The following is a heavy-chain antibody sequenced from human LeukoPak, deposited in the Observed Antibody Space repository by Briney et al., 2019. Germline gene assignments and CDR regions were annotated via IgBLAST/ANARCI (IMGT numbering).Heavy chain of an antibody. CDR3: VKHVGSRWSNNRFDP. D-gene: IGHD6-13*01. V-gene: IGHV3-23*01. CDR1: GFTFDSYA. J-gene: IGHJ5*02. CDR2: VSGFGGTT. Sequence: GGSLRLSCAASGFTFDSYAMSWVRQAPGKGLEWVSAVSGFGGTTYYADSAKGRFTTSRDNSNNTVYLQMNSLRVGDTALYYCVKHVGSRWSNNRFDPWGQGTLVTVS.